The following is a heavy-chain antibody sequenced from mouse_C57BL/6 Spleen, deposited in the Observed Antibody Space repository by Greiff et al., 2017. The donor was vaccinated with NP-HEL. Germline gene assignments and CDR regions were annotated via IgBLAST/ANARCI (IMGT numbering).Heavy chain of an antibody. CDR1: GYTFTSYW. J-gene: IGHJ3*01. Sequence: VQLQQSGAELVKPGASVKLSCKASGYTFTSYWMHWVKQRPGQGLEWIGMIHPNSGSTNYNEKFKSKATLTVDKSSSTAYMQLSSLTSDDSAVYYCACDYYSNYEGFAYWGQGTLVTVSA. CDR2: IHPNSGST. D-gene: IGHD2-5*01. CDR3: ACDYYSNYEGFAY. V-gene: IGHV1-64*01.